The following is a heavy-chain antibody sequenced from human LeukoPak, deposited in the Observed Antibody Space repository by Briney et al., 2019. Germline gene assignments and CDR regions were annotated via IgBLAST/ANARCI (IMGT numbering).Heavy chain of an antibody. CDR3: AKDFQQAAFDY. V-gene: IGHV3-23*01. D-gene: IGHD6-13*01. J-gene: IGHJ4*02. CDR1: GFTFSNYA. Sequence: GGSLRLSCAGSGFTFSNYAMSWVRQTPGKGLEWVSAISRSGDSTYYTDSVKGRFTISRDNSKNTLYLQMNSLRAEDTAVYYCAKDFQQAAFDYWGQGTLVTVSS. CDR2: ISRSGDST.